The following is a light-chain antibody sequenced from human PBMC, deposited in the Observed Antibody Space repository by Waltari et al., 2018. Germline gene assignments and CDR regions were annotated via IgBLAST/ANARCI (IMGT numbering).Light chain of an antibody. J-gene: IGLJ3*02. CDR1: SSDVGGYNY. V-gene: IGLV2-11*01. CDR2: DVT. Sequence: QSALTQPRSVSGSPGQSVTISCTGTSSDVGGYNYVPWYQHHPGKAPKLIIYDVTKRPSEVPDRFSASKSDNTASLTISGLQAEDEADYYCCSYAGSITFWVFGGGTKLTVL. CDR3: CSYAGSITFWV.